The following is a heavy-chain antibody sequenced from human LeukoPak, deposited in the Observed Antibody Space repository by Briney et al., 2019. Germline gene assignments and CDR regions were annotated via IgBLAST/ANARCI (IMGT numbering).Heavy chain of an antibody. V-gene: IGHV3-7*01. J-gene: IGHJ4*02. CDR3: ARTVPGYPDDYFDY. D-gene: IGHD6-19*01. Sequence: GGSLRLSCAASGFTFSRHWMSWVRQTPGKGLERVAHMNQDGSAIYYVDSVKGRFTISRDNAKDSLCLQMTGLTVADTAVYYCARTVPGYPDDYFDYWGQGTLVTVSS. CDR1: GFTFSRHW. CDR2: MNQDGSAI.